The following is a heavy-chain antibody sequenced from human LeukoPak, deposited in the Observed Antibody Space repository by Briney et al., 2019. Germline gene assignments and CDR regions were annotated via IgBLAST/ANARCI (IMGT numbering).Heavy chain of an antibody. J-gene: IGHJ3*02. CDR3: ARAPDRITMIVVVITKDAFDI. CDR1: GGSFSGYY. Sequence: KPSETLSLTCTVYGGSFSGYYWSWIRQPPGKGLEWIGEINHSGSTNYNPSLKSRVTISVDTSKNQFSLKLSPVTAADTAVYDCARAPDRITMIVVVITKDAFDIWGQGTMVTVSS. D-gene: IGHD3-22*01. V-gene: IGHV4-34*01. CDR2: INHSGST.